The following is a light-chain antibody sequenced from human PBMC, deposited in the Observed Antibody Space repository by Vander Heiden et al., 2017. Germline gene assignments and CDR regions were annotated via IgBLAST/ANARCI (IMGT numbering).Light chain of an antibody. CDR1: QSISSY. Sequence: DIQMTQSPSSLSASVGDRVTITCRASQSISSYVNWYQQKPGKAPKLLIYAASSLQSGVPSRFSGSGSGTDFTLTISSLQPEDFAAYYCQQCDSTPWTFGQGTKVEIK. CDR2: AAS. CDR3: QQCDSTPWT. V-gene: IGKV1-39*01. J-gene: IGKJ1*01.